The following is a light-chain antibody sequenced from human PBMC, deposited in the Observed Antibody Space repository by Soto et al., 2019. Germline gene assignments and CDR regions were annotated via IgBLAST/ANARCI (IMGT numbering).Light chain of an antibody. V-gene: IGKV3-20*01. CDR3: QQYGSSLP. J-gene: IGKJ2*01. Sequence: EIVLTQSPGTLSLSPGERATLSCSASQSVSSSYLAWYQQKPGQAPRLLIYGASSRATGIPDRFSGSGSGTDFTLTISRLEPEDFAVYYCQQYGSSLPFGQGTKLEIK. CDR2: GAS. CDR1: QSVSSSY.